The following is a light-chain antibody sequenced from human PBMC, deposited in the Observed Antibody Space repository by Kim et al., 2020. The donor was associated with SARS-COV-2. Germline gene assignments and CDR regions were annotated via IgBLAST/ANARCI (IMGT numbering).Light chain of an antibody. CDR2: GNS. CDR1: SSNIGAGYD. CDR3: QAYDSSLSGSVV. Sequence: QSVLTQPPSVSGAPGQRVTISCTGSSSNIGAGYDVHWYQQLPGTAPNLLIYGNSNRPSGVPDRFSGSKSGTSASLAITGLQAEDEADYYCQAYDSSLSGSVVFGGGTQLTVL. J-gene: IGLJ2*01. V-gene: IGLV1-40*01.